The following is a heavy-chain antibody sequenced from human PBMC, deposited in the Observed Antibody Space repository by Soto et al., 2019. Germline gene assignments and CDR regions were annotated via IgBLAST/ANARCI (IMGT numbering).Heavy chain of an antibody. J-gene: IGHJ4*02. CDR3: ARGGRVSSMRFDF. D-gene: IGHD6-6*01. CDR1: GDSVSSAGYS. Sequence: SQTLSLTCAVSGDSVSSAGYSWTWMRPPQGRGLEWIGYLHYSGSPSYYPPLKSRVNISLDRSKNQFSLGLASVTAAHTAVYECARGGRVSSMRFDFWGQGTMVTVYS. CDR2: LHYSGSP. V-gene: IGHV4-30-2*01.